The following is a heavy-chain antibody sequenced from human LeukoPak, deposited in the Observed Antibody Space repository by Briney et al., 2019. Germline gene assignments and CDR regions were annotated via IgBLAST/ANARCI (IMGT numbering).Heavy chain of an antibody. CDR1: GFTFSSYA. V-gene: IGHV3-30-3*01. Sequence: GGSLRLSCAASGFTFSSYAMHWVRQAPGKGLEWVAVISYDGSNKYYADSVKGRFTISRDNSKNTLYLQMNSLRAEDTAVYYCARDGYYYGLGSSYFDYWGQGTLVTVSS. CDR3: ARDGYYYGLGSSYFDY. J-gene: IGHJ4*02. CDR2: ISYDGSNK. D-gene: IGHD3-10*01.